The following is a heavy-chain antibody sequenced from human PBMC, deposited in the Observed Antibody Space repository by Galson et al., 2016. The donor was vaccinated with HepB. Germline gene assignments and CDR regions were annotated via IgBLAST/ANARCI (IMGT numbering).Heavy chain of an antibody. CDR3: ARDADYGGPMDV. J-gene: IGHJ6*02. Sequence: SETLSLTCNVSGGSISRRSNYWGWIRQPPGKGLEWIGSIYYSGSTYQNPSLKSRVTISVDTSKNQFSLKVRYVTAADTAIYYCARDADYGGPMDVWGQGTTVTVSS. V-gene: IGHV4-39*01. D-gene: IGHD4-23*01. CDR1: GGSISRRSNY. CDR2: IYYSGST.